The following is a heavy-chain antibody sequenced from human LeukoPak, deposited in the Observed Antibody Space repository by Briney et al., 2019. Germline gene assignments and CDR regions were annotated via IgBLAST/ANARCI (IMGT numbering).Heavy chain of an antibody. D-gene: IGHD1-26*01. J-gene: IGHJ4*02. CDR1: GFTSSSYS. CDR2: ICSSSSTI. CDR3: ARDRGGSYSAIDY. Sequence: GGSLRLSCAASGFTSSSYSMNWVRQAPGKGLGWVSFICSSSSTIYYADSVKGRFTISRDNATNSLYLQMNSLRAEDTAVYYSARDRGGSYSAIDYWGQGTLVTVSS. V-gene: IGHV3-48*04.